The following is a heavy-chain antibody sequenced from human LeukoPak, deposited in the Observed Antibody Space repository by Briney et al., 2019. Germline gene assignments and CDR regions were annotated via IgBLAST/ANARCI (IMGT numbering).Heavy chain of an antibody. CDR2: IYSGGST. V-gene: IGHV3-53*01. CDR3: ARRTSAGDAFDI. CDR1: GFTFSGSA. D-gene: IGHD2-2*01. J-gene: IGHJ3*02. Sequence: GGSLRLSCAASGFTFSGSAMHWVRQAPGKGLEWVSVIYSGGSTYYADSVKGRFTISRDNSKNTLYLQMNSLRAEDTAVYYCARRTSAGDAFDIWGQGTMVTVSS.